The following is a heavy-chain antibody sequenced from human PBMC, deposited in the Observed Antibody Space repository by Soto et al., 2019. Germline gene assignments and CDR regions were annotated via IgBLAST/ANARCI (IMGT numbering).Heavy chain of an antibody. CDR3: ARVGAVAGTQPTVY. Sequence: ASVKVSCKASGYTFTSYGISWVRQAPGQGLEWMGWISAYNGNTNYAQKLQGRVTMTTDTSTSTAYMELRSLRSDDTAVYYCARVGAVAGTQPTVYWDQGTLVTVST. D-gene: IGHD6-19*01. CDR2: ISAYNGNT. V-gene: IGHV1-18*01. J-gene: IGHJ4*02. CDR1: GYTFTSYG.